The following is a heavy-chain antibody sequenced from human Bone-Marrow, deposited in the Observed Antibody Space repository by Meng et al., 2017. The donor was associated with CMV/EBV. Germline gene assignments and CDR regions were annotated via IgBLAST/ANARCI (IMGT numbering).Heavy chain of an antibody. J-gene: IGHJ4*02. V-gene: IGHV3-7*01. CDR3: ARDSSVALRYFDWSIAAGESVY. CDR1: GFTFSSYE. Sequence: GESLKISCAASGFTFSSYEMNWVRQAPGKGLEWVANIKQDGSEQYYADSVKGRFTISRDNAKNSLYLQMNSLRAEDTAVYYCARDSSVALRYFDWSIAAGESVYWGQGTLVTVSS. D-gene: IGHD3-9*01. CDR2: IKQDGSEQ.